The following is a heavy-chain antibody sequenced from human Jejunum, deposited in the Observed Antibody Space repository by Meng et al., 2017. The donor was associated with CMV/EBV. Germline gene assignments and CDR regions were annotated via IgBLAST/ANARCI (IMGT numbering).Heavy chain of an antibody. CDR1: GGPMGYYC. J-gene: IGHJ4*02. CDR2: VFYTGDY. D-gene: IGHD3-16*01. CDR3: ASHRYAANYYFDY. V-gene: IGHV4-59*13. Sequence: VAGGPMGYYCWTWIRQAQGKGLEWIGYVFYTGDYNYNPALESRVSMSVDTSKKQFSLNLSAVTAADTAVYYCASHRYAANYYFDYWAQGMLVTVSS.